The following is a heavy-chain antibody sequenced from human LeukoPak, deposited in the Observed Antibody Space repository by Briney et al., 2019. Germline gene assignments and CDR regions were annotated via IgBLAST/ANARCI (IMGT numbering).Heavy chain of an antibody. Sequence: SETLSLTCTVSGGSISSSSYDWGWIRQPPGKGLEWLGSIYYSGSTYYNPSLKSRVTISVDTSKNQFSLKLSSVTAADTAVYYCARDVEMATITVYFDYWGQGTLVTVSS. CDR3: ARDVEMATITVYFDY. D-gene: IGHD5-24*01. J-gene: IGHJ4*02. V-gene: IGHV4-39*07. CDR1: GGSISSSSYD. CDR2: IYYSGST.